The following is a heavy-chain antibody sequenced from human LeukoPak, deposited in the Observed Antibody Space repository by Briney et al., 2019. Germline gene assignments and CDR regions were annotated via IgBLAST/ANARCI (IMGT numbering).Heavy chain of an antibody. CDR3: AKDVRRSQGEPIFDY. V-gene: IGHV3-9*01. D-gene: IGHD1-14*01. CDR1: GFTFDDYV. Sequence: GGSLRLSCAASGFTFDDYVMHWVRQAPGKGLEWVSGISWNSGSIGYADSVKGRFTISRDDAKNSLYLQMNSLRAEDTALYYCAKDVRRSQGEPIFDYWGQGTLVTVSS. J-gene: IGHJ4*02. CDR2: ISWNSGSI.